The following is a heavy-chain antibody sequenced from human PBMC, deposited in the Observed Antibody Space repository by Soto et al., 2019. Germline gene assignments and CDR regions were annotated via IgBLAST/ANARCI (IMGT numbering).Heavy chain of an antibody. V-gene: IGHV3-30*18. CDR3: AKVSVVAAYYPHFDY. CDR1: GFTFSSYG. Sequence: QVQLVESGGGVVQPGRSLRLSCAASGFTFSSYGMHWVRQAPGKGLEWVAVISYDGSNKYYADSVKGRFTISRDNSKNALYLQMNSLRAEDTAVNYCAKVSVVAAYYPHFDYLGQGILVTVAS. D-gene: IGHD2-15*01. CDR2: ISYDGSNK. J-gene: IGHJ4*02.